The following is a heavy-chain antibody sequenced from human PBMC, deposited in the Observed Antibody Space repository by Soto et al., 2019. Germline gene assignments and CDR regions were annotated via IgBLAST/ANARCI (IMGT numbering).Heavy chain of an antibody. Sequence: QVQLQQWGAGLLKPSETLSLTCAVYGGSFSGYYWSWIRQPPGKGLEWIGEINHSGSTNYNPSLKSRVTISVDTSKNQFSLKLSSVTAADTAVYYCARNRKRNHYDSSAPFDYWGQGTLVTVSS. J-gene: IGHJ4*02. CDR3: ARNRKRNHYDSSAPFDY. D-gene: IGHD3-22*01. CDR2: INHSGST. V-gene: IGHV4-34*01. CDR1: GGSFSGYY.